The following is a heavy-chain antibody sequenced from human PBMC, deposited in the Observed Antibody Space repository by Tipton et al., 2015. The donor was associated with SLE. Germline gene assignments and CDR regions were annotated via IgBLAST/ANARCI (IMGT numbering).Heavy chain of an antibody. CDR1: GGSITSDY. V-gene: IGHV4-4*07. CDR2: IDGSGST. CDR3: ARGSPGRSEGHYKDYHYGIDV. Sequence: LRLSCSVSGGSITSDYWSWIRQPAGRGLEWVGQIDGSGSTNYNPSLKSRVTMSIDTSNNQFSLQLISVAAADTAVYYCARGSPGRSEGHYKDYHYGIDVWGQGTAVTVSS. D-gene: IGHD3-9*01. J-gene: IGHJ6*02.